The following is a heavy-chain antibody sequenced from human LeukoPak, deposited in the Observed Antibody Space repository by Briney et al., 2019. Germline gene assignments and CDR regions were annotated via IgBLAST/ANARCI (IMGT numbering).Heavy chain of an antibody. V-gene: IGHV3-7*01. J-gene: IGHJ4*02. Sequence: SGGSLRLSCAASGFTFSSYWMSWVRQAPGKGLEWVANIKQDGSEKYYVDSVKGRFTISRDNATNSLYLQMNSLRAEDTAVYYCARSPYYYDSSGYQYWGQGTLVTVSS. CDR3: ARSPYYYDSSGYQY. CDR1: GFTFSSYW. D-gene: IGHD3-22*01. CDR2: IKQDGSEK.